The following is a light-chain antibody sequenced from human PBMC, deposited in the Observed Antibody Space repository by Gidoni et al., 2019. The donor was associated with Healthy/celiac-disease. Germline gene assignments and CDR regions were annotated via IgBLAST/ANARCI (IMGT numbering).Light chain of an antibody. CDR2: GAS. J-gene: IGKJ4*01. V-gene: IGKV3-15*01. CDR1: HSVSSN. CDR3: QEYNNWPPLT. Sequence: DIVMTQSPATLSVSPGERDTLSCSASHSVSSNLARYQQKPGHAPRLLIYGASTRATRTPARFSGSGSVTDFTLTISSLQAEDFAVYYRQEYNNWPPLTFGGGTKVEIK.